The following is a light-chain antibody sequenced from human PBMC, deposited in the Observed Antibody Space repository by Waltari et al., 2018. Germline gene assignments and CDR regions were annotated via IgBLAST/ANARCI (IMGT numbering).Light chain of an antibody. CDR1: QSVLHTANNRND. CDR2: WAS. CDR3: QQYYSTPYT. Sequence: DIQMTQSPDSLAVSLGERATINCKSSQSVLHTANNRNDLAWYRQKPGPPPNLLICWASSRASGVPDRFSGSGSGADFTLTIGSLQPEDVAVYFCQQYYSTPYTFGQGTKLEIK. J-gene: IGKJ2*01. V-gene: IGKV4-1*01.